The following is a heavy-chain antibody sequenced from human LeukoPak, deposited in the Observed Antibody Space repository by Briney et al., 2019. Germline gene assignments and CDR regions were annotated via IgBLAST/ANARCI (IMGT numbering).Heavy chain of an antibody. CDR2: INHSAST. Sequence: SETLSLTCAVYGGSFSGYYWCWIRQPPGKGLEWIGEINHSASTNYNPSLKSRVTISVDTSKNQFSLKLSSVTAADTAVYYCAGGSYYVVDYWGQGTLVTVSS. D-gene: IGHD1-26*01. J-gene: IGHJ4*02. CDR1: GGSFSGYY. V-gene: IGHV4-34*01. CDR3: AGGSYYVVDY.